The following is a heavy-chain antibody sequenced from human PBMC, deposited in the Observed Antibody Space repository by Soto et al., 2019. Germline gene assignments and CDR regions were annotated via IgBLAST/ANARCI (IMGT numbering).Heavy chain of an antibody. CDR3: TRLDGGVVPAAIDGGYYYGMDV. CDR2: IRSKANSYAT. J-gene: IGHJ6*02. CDR1: GFTFSGSA. D-gene: IGHD2-2*02. Sequence: GGSLRLSCAASGFTFSGSAMHWVRQASGKGLEWVGRIRSKANSYATAYAASVKGRFTISRDDSKNTAYLQMNSLKTEDTAVYYCTRLDGGVVPAAIDGGYYYGMDVWGQGTTVTVSS. V-gene: IGHV3-73*01.